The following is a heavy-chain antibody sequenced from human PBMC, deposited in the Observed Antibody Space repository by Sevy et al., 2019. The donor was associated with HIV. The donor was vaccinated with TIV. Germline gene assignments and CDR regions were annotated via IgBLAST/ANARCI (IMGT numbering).Heavy chain of an antibody. CDR3: AKDFHDYGDFYFDY. J-gene: IGHJ4*02. D-gene: IGHD4-17*01. CDR2: IIGSGVRT. V-gene: IGHV3-23*01. CDR1: GFSFSSYA. Sequence: GGSLRLSCTASGFSFSSYAMSWVRQAPGKGLEWVSTIIGSGVRTYSAGSVKGRFTISRDNSKNTLYLQMTSLRAEDTAVYYCAKDFHDYGDFYFDYWGRGTLVTVSS.